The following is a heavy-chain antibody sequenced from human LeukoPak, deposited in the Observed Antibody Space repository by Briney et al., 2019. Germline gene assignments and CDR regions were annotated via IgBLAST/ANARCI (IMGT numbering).Heavy chain of an antibody. CDR3: ARVRYYYGSGSYYNPFDY. D-gene: IGHD3-10*01. CDR1: GGSISSYY. V-gene: IGHV4-4*07. Sequence: SETLSLTCTVSGGSISSYYWSWIRQPAGKGLEWIGRIYTSGSTNYNPSLKSRVTISVDTSKNQFSLKLSSVTAADTAVYYCARVRYYYGSGSYYNPFDYWGQGTLVTVSS. J-gene: IGHJ4*02. CDR2: IYTSGST.